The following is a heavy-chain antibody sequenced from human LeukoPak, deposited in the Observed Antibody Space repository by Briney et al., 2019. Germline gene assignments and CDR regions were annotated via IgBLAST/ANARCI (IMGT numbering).Heavy chain of an antibody. J-gene: IGHJ4*02. V-gene: IGHV6-1*01. CDR3: ARSSADNILDYYYDSSGYLYYFDY. Sequence: SQTLSLTCAISGDSVSSNSAAWNWIRQSPSRGLEWLGRTYYRSKWYNDYAVSVKSRITINPDTSKNQFSLQLNSVTPEDTAVYYCARSSADNILDYYYDSSGYLYYFDYWGQGTLVTVSS. CDR2: TYYRSKWYN. CDR1: GDSVSSNSAA. D-gene: IGHD3-22*01.